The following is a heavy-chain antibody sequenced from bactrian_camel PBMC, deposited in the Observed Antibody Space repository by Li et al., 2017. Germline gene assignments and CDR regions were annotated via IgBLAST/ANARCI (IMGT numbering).Heavy chain of an antibody. D-gene: IGHD2*01. CDR1: GNNCCMFC. J-gene: IGHJ4*01. Sequence: HVQLVESGGGSAPAGGSLTLSCAASGNNCCMFCMGWVRVGIRNEREGVARIDSDGTTRYADAVAGRFTISKDNANNVLYLHMNNLKPEDTAKYYCAADPLSQVCQGGYFYYGQGTQVTVS. V-gene: IGHV3S53*01. CDR3: AADPLSQVCQGGYFY. CDR2: IDSDGTT.